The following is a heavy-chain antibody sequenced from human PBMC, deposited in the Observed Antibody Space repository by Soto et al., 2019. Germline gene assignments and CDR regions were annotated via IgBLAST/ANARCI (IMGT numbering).Heavy chain of an antibody. D-gene: IGHD6-13*01. Sequence: SETLSLTCTVSGGSISSNYWTWIRQPPGKGLERIGYVYNSGSTDYNPSLKSRVTISEDTSKSQFSLKVNSMTAADTAVYYCARYRREAVAGYTLDNWGQGILVTVSS. CDR2: VYNSGST. CDR3: ARYRREAVAGYTLDN. CDR1: GGSISSNY. V-gene: IGHV4-59*01. J-gene: IGHJ4*02.